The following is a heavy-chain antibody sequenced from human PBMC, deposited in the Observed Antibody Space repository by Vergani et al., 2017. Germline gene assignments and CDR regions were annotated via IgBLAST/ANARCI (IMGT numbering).Heavy chain of an antibody. CDR1: GYSFTSYW. Sequence: EVQLVQSGAEVKKPGESLRISCKGSGYSFTSYWISWVRQMPGKGLEWMGRIDPSDSYTNYSPSFQGPVTISADKSISTAYLQWSSLKASDTAMYYCARHPGGQLLWGPNPHYYYYGMDVWGQGTTVTVSS. J-gene: IGHJ6*02. D-gene: IGHD2-2*01. CDR2: IDPSDSYT. V-gene: IGHV5-10-1*01. CDR3: ARHPGGQLLWGPNPHYYYYGMDV.